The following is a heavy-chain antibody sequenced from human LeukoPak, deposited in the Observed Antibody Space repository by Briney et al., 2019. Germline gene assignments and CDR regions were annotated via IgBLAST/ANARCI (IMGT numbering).Heavy chain of an antibody. CDR3: ARDKGDYYDSSGYYSNWFDP. J-gene: IGHJ5*02. Sequence: SVKVSCKASGGTFSSYAISWVRQAPGQGLEWMGGIIPIFGTANYARKFQGRVTITADKSTSTAYMELSSLRSEDTAVYYCARDKGDYYDSSGYYSNWFDPWGQRTLVTVSS. CDR2: IIPIFGTA. CDR1: GGTFSSYA. V-gene: IGHV1-69*06. D-gene: IGHD3-22*01.